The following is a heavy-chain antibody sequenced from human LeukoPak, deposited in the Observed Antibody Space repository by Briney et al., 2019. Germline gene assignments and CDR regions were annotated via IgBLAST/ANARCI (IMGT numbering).Heavy chain of an antibody. CDR2: ISGKDGST. CDR3: AKDRVDYYDSSGYY. CDR1: GFTFSTYG. V-gene: IGHV3-23*01. Sequence: GGSLRLSCAASGFTFSTYGMSWVRQAPGKGLEWVSTISGKDGSTYYADSVKGRFTISRDNSKNTLYLQMNSLRAEDTAVYYCAKDRVDYYDSSGYYWGQGTLVTVSS. D-gene: IGHD3-22*01. J-gene: IGHJ4*02.